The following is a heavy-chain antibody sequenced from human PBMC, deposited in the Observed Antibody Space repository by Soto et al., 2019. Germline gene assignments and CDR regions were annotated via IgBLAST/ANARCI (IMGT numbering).Heavy chain of an antibody. CDR3: ARSRSGVAKGGYYYYGMDV. CDR1: GGTFSSYA. J-gene: IGHJ6*02. Sequence: ASVKVSCKASGGTFSSYAISWVRQAPGQGLEWMGGIIPIFGTANYAQKFQGRVTITADESTSTAYMELSSLRSEDTAVYYCARSRSGVAKGGYYYYGMDVWGQGTTVTVSS. CDR2: IIPIFGTA. V-gene: IGHV1-69*13. D-gene: IGHD3-3*01.